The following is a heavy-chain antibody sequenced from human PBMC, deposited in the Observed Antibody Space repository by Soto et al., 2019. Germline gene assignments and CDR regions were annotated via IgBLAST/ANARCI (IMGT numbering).Heavy chain of an antibody. V-gene: IGHV3-7*04. CDR2: INQDGSEK. CDR3: SGGVGDAF. J-gene: IGHJ4*02. D-gene: IGHD1-26*01. Sequence: EVHLVESGGGLVQTGGSLRLSCAIFESTVSRDWMNWVRQAPGKGLEWAAHINQDGSEKYYVDSVKGRFTISRDNAKKSLYLQMNILRPADTAMYYCSGGVGDAFWGQGTLVTVSS. CDR1: ESTVSRDW.